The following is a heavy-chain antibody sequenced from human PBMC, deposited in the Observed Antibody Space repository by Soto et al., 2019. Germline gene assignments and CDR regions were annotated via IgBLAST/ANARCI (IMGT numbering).Heavy chain of an antibody. CDR2: ISGSGGST. D-gene: IGHD3-22*01. CDR3: AKSGFLSSGYYGVDY. CDR1: GFTFSSYA. J-gene: IGHJ4*02. V-gene: IGHV3-23*01. Sequence: GSLRLSCAASGFTFSSYAMSWVRQAPGKGLEWVSAISGSGGSTYYADSVKGRFTISRDNSKNTLYLQMNSLRAEDTAVYYCAKSGFLSSGYYGVDYWGQGTLVTVSS.